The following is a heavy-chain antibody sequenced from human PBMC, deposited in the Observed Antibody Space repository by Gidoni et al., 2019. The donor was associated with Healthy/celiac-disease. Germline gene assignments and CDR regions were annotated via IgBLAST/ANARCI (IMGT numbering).Heavy chain of an antibody. CDR3: ASWADDSSGSADY. CDR2: IWYDGSNK. Sequence: QVQLVESGGGVVQPGRSLRLSCAASGFPFSSYGMHWVRQAPGKGLEWVAVIWYDGSNKYYADSVKGRFTISRDNSKNTLYLQMNSLRAEDTAVYYCASWADDSSGSADYWGQGTLVTVSS. D-gene: IGHD3-22*01. CDR1: GFPFSSYG. J-gene: IGHJ4*02. V-gene: IGHV3-33*01.